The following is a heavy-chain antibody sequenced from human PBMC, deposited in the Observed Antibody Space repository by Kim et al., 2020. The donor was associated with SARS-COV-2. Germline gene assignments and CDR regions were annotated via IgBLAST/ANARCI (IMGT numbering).Heavy chain of an antibody. J-gene: IGHJ5*02. V-gene: IGHV4-59*01. Sequence: TNYNPSLKSRVTKSVDTSKNQFSLKLSSVTAADTAVYYCARSIAGSWFDPWGQGTLVTVSS. CDR2: T. CDR3: ARSIAGSWFDP. D-gene: IGHD6-6*01.